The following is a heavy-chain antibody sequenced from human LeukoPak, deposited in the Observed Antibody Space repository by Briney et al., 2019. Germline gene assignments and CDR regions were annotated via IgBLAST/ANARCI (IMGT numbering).Heavy chain of an antibody. V-gene: IGHV3-23*01. CDR2: ITGSGDST. CDR1: GFTFSSYA. J-gene: IGHJ4*02. CDR3: ARGSYDQDY. D-gene: IGHD5-12*01. Sequence: GGSLRLSCAASGFTFSSYAMSWVRLAPGKRLEWVSAITGSGDSTYYADSVKGRFTISRDNSKNTLYLQMNSLRAEDTAVYYCARGSYDQDYWGQGTLVTVSS.